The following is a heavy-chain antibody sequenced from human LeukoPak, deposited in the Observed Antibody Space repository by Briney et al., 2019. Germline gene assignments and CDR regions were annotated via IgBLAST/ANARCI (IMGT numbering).Heavy chain of an antibody. CDR1: GFTFSSYA. J-gene: IGHJ4*02. CDR3: AKDLGIQQLVFPLDY. Sequence: GGSLRLSCAASGFTFSSYAMSWVRQAPGKGLEWVSTISGSVVSTYYADSVKGRFTISRDNSKNTLYLQMNSLRAEDTAVYYCAKDLGIQQLVFPLDYWGQGTLVTVSS. D-gene: IGHD6-13*01. V-gene: IGHV3-23*01. CDR2: ISGSVVST.